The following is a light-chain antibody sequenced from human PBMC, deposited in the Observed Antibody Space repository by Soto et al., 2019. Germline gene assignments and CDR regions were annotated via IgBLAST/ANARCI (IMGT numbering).Light chain of an antibody. V-gene: IGLV2-14*01. J-gene: IGLJ1*01. CDR3: SSSSTGSPYV. Sequence: QSALTQPASVSGSPGQSITISCTGTSSDVGGFNYVSWYQQHPGKAPKLLIFDGYSRPSGISNRFSGSTSGNTASLTISGVQAADDADYYCSSSSTGSPYVFGAGTKLTVL. CDR2: DGY. CDR1: SSDVGGFNY.